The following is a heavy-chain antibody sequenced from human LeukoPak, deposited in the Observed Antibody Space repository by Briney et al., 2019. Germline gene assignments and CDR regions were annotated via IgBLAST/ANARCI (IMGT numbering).Heavy chain of an antibody. Sequence: SVKVSCKASGGTFISYAISWVRQAPGQGLEWMGGIIPIFGTANYAQKFQGRVTITADESTSTAYMELSSLRSEDTAVYYCARDSPYYDFWSGSAPSSYYYYMDVWGKGTTVTVSS. V-gene: IGHV1-69*13. D-gene: IGHD3-3*01. CDR2: IIPIFGTA. J-gene: IGHJ6*03. CDR3: ARDSPYYDFWSGSAPSSYYYYMDV. CDR1: GGTFISYA.